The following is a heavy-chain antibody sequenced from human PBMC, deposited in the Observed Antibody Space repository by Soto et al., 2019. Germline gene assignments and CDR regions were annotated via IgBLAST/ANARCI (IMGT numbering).Heavy chain of an antibody. CDR3: ARSTVHPTVTQLKFDY. CDR1: GDSVSSNSAA. D-gene: IGHD4-17*01. J-gene: IGHJ4*02. Sequence: KQSQTLSLTCAISGDSVSSNSAAWNWIRQSPSRGLEWLGRTYYRSKWYNDYAVSVKSRITINPDTSKNQFSLQLNSVTPEDTAVYYCARSTVHPTVTQLKFDYWGQGTLVTVSS. V-gene: IGHV6-1*01. CDR2: TYYRSKWYN.